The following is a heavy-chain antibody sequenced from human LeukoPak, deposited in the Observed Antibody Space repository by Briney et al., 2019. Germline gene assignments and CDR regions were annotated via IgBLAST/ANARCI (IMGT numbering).Heavy chain of an antibody. J-gene: IGHJ4*02. D-gene: IGHD3-10*01. Sequence: PSETLSLTCTVSGASIISGNYFWGWVRQPPGKRLEWIGSWHHSGITDYNPSLKSRVTIVADTSKNQFSLKLASVAAADPAVYFCARQYEFWGQGTLVTVSS. CDR3: ARQYEF. V-gene: IGHV4-39*01. CDR1: GASIISGNYF. CDR2: WHHSGIT.